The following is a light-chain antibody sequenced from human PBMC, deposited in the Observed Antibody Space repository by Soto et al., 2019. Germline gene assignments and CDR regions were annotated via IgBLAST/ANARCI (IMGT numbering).Light chain of an antibody. CDR3: QQSYSTPLT. CDR2: AAS. CDR1: QSISNY. Sequence: DIQVTQSPSSLSASVGDRVTITCRASQSISNYLNWYQQKPGKAPKLLIYAASSLQSGVPSRFSGSGSGTDFTLTISSLQPEDFATYYCQQSYSTPLTFGGGTKVDI. J-gene: IGKJ4*01. V-gene: IGKV1-39*01.